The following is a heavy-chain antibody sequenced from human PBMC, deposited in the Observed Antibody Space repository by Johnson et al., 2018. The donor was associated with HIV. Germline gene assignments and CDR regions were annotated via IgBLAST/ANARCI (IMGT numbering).Heavy chain of an antibody. CDR1: GFTFSSYG. CDR3: AKVSGYYDSLSAGWAFDI. J-gene: IGHJ3*02. V-gene: IGHV3-30*19. Sequence: QVLLVESGGGVVQPGRSLRLSCAASGFTFSSYGMHWVRQAPGKGLEWVAVISYDGSNKYYADSVKGRFTISRDNSKNTLYLQMNSLRAEDTAVYYCAKVSGYYDSLSAGWAFDIWGQGTMVTVSS. CDR2: ISYDGSNK. D-gene: IGHD3-22*01.